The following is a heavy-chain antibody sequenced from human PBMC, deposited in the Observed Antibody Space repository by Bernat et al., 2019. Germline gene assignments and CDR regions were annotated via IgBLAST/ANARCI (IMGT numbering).Heavy chain of an antibody. CDR3: ARGRVYGSGSYLF. Sequence: QVQLVQSGAEVKKPGASVKVSCKASGYTFTSYDINWVRQATGQGLEWKGWMNPNSGKTGYAQQFQGNVTMTTNTSISTAYMALSRLSSGDTAVYYCARGRVYGSGSYLFWGQGTLVTVSS. J-gene: IGHJ4*02. CDR2: MNPNSGKT. V-gene: IGHV1-8*01. D-gene: IGHD3-10*01. CDR1: GYTFTSYD.